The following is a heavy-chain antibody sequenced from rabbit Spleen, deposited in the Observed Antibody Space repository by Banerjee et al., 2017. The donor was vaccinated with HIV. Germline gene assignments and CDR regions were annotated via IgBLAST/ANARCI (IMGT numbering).Heavy chain of an antibody. CDR1: GFTLSSYY. J-gene: IGHJ4*01. V-gene: IGHV1S7*01. CDR3: ARDAGSGHYIDAYFDL. Sequence: QLEESAGGLVQPGGSLKLSCKASGFTLSSYYMTRVRQAPGKGLEWIGLIEPIFGTTKYANWVNGRFTISSHNAQNTLYLQVKSLTAADTATYFCARDAGSGHYIDAYFDLWGQGTLVTVS. D-gene: IGHD8-1*01. CDR2: IEPIFGTT.